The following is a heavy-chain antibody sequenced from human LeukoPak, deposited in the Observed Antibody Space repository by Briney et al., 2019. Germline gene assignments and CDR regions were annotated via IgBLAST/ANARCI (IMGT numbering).Heavy chain of an antibody. Sequence: PGGSLRLSCAASGFTFSSYGMHWVRQAPGKGLEWVAFIRYDGSNKYYADSVKGRFTISRDNSKNPMYMQMNSLRTEDTAVYYCAKDLYEDYYMDVWGKGTTVTVSS. CDR2: IRYDGSNK. V-gene: IGHV3-30*02. CDR1: GFTFSSYG. D-gene: IGHD3-16*01. CDR3: AKDLYEDYYMDV. J-gene: IGHJ6*03.